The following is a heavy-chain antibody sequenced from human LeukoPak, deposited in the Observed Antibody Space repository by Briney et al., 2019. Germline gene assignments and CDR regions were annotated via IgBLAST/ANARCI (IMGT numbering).Heavy chain of an antibody. CDR1: GFTFSSYA. CDR2: ISSSSSYI. V-gene: IGHV3-21*01. D-gene: IGHD4-17*01. Sequence: GGSLRLSCAASGFTFSSYAMSWVRQAPGKGLEWVSSISSSSSYIYYADSVKGRFTISRDNAKNSLYLQMNSLRAEDTAVYYCARGVTSGDYDYWGQGTLVTVSS. J-gene: IGHJ4*02. CDR3: ARGVTSGDYDY.